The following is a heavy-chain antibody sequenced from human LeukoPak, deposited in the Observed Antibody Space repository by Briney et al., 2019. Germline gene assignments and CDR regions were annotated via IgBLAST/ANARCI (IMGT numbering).Heavy chain of an antibody. V-gene: IGHV3-21*01. CDR3: ARDLRSSGYYAFDY. CDR2: ISTSSRYI. D-gene: IGHD3-22*01. J-gene: IGHJ4*02. CDR1: GLTFSINS. Sequence: GGSLTLSCAASGLTFSINSMNWGPQAPGKGLEWVSCISTSSRYIYYADPVKGRFTTSRDNAKNSLYLQMNSLRAEDTAVYYCARDLRSSGYYAFDYWGQGTLVTVSS.